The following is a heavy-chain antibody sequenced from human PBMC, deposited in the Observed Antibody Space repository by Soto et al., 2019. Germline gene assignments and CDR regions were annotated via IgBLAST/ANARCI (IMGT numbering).Heavy chain of an antibody. V-gene: IGHV3-7*03. J-gene: IGHJ3*02. CDR2: IKQDGSEK. CDR3: ARSRITMIVVGWGAFDI. Sequence: EVQLVESGGGLVQPGGSLRLSCAASGFTFSSYWMSWVRQAPGKGLEWVANIKQDGSEKYYVDSVKGRFTISRDNAKNSLYLQMNSLRAEDTAVYYCARSRITMIVVGWGAFDIWGQGTMVTVSS. D-gene: IGHD3-22*01. CDR1: GFTFSSYW.